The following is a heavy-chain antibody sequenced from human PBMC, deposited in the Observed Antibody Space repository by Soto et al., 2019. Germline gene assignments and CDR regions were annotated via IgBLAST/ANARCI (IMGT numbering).Heavy chain of an antibody. D-gene: IGHD3-22*01. J-gene: IGHJ6*02. CDR1: GFTFSSYA. CDR2: ISGSGGST. CDR3: AKDRIDDYDSSGYYGSYYYYSMDV. Sequence: GGSLRLSCAASGFTFSSYAMSWVRQAPGKGLEWVSAISGSGGSTYYADSVKGRFTISRDNSKNTLYLQMNSLRAEDTAVYYCAKDRIDDYDSSGYYGSYYYYSMDVWGQGTTVTVSS. V-gene: IGHV3-23*01.